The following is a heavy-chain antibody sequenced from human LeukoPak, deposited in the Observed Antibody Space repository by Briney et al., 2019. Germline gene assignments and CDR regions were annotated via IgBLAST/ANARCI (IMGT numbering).Heavy chain of an antibody. V-gene: IGHV5-51*01. J-gene: IGHJ5*02. Sequence: GESLKISCKGSGYSFTSYWIGWVRQMPGKGLEWMGIIYPGDSDTRYSPSFQGQVTISADKSISTTYLQWSSLKASDTAMYYCARLFGGYSYVSGNWFDPWGQGTLVTVSS. D-gene: IGHD5-18*01. CDR3: ARLFGGYSYVSGNWFDP. CDR1: GYSFTSYW. CDR2: IYPGDSDT.